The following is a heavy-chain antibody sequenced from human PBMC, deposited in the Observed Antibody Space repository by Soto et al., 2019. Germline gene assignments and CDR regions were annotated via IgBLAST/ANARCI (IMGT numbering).Heavy chain of an antibody. Sequence: TSETLSLTCTVSGGSISSYYWSWIRQPPGKGLEWIGYIYYSGSTNYNPSLKSRVTISVDTSKNQFSLKLSSVTAADTAVYYCAREALNDCSSTSCYFSSAFDIWGQGTMVTVSS. CDR2: IYYSGST. V-gene: IGHV4-59*01. CDR3: AREALNDCSSTSCYFSSAFDI. J-gene: IGHJ3*02. D-gene: IGHD2-2*01. CDR1: GGSISSYY.